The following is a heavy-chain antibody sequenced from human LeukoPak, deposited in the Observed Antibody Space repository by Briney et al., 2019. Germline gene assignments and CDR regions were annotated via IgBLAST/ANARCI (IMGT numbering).Heavy chain of an antibody. D-gene: IGHD6-13*01. V-gene: IGHV1-2*02. Sequence: ASVKVSCKASGYTFTGHYIHWVRQAPGQGLEWMGWINPKNAGTNYAQKIQGTVTMTRDTSTGTAYMELSRLRSDDSAVYYCARTLYIAAAPGGFDYWGQGTLVAVSS. CDR1: GYTFTGHY. J-gene: IGHJ4*02. CDR2: INPKNAGT. CDR3: ARTLYIAAAPGGFDY.